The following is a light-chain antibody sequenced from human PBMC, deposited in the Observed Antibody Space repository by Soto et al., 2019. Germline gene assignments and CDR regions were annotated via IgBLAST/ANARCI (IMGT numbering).Light chain of an antibody. Sequence: EIVMTQSPATLSVSPGERATLSCRASQSVNIYLAWYQQKPGQAPRLLIFGASYRATGIPARFSGSGSGTDFTLTISRLESEDSAVYYCQQYGSSPTWTFGQGTKVDIK. CDR1: QSVNIY. CDR2: GAS. J-gene: IGKJ1*01. V-gene: IGKV3D-15*02. CDR3: QQYGSSPTWT.